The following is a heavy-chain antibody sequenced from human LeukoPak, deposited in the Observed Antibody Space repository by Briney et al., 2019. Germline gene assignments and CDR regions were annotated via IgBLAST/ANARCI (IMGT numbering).Heavy chain of an antibody. Sequence: PGGSLRLSCAASGFTFSSYSMNWVRQAPGKGLEWVSYISSSSSTIYYADSVKGRFTISRDDAKNTLYLQMNSLKTEDTAVYYCTTDWACDLTGCRRIDYWGQGTLVTVSS. CDR2: ISSSSSTI. J-gene: IGHJ4*02. V-gene: IGHV3-48*01. CDR1: GFTFSSYS. CDR3: TTDWACDLTGCRRIDY. D-gene: IGHD3-9*01.